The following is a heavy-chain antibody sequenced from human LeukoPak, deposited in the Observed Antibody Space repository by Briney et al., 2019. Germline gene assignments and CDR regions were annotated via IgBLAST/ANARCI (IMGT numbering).Heavy chain of an antibody. CDR3: ARRSVGDWFDP. CDR1: GGSISSYY. D-gene: IGHD4-17*01. J-gene: IGHJ5*02. CDR2: IYYSGST. V-gene: IGHV4-59*08. Sequence: PSETLSLTCTVSGGSISSYYWSWIRQPPGKGLEWIGYIYYSGSTNYNPSLKSRVTISVGTSKNQSSLKLSSVTAADTAVYYCARRSVGDWFDPWGQGTLVTVSS.